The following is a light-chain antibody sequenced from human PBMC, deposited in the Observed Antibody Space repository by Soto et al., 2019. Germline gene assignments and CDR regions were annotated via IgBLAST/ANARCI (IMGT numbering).Light chain of an antibody. V-gene: IGKV3-15*01. CDR1: QSVSSN. J-gene: IGKJ4*01. CDR2: GAF. Sequence: EIVMTQSPATLSVSPGERATLSRRASQSVSSNLAWYQQKPGQAPRLLIYGAFTRATGIPARFSGSGSGTEFTLTISSLQSEDFAIYYCQQYKNWPPLTFGGGTKVEIK. CDR3: QQYKNWPPLT.